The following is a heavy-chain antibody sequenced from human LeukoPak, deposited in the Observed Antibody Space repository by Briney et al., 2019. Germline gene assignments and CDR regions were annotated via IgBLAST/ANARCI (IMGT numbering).Heavy chain of an antibody. D-gene: IGHD5-18*01. V-gene: IGHV3-30*18. J-gene: IGHJ4*02. CDR1: GFTFSSYG. Sequence: GRSLRLSCAASGFTFSSYGMHWVRQAPGKGLEWVSVISYDGSNKYYADSVKGRFTISRDNSKNKLYLQMNSLRAEDTAVYYCAKSGGYSYGYDPYFDYWGQGTLVTVSS. CDR3: AKSGGYSYGYDPYFDY. CDR2: ISYDGSNK.